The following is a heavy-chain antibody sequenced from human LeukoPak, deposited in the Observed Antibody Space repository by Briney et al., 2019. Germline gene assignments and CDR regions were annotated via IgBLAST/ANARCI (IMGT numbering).Heavy chain of an antibody. V-gene: IGHV4-4*07. J-gene: IGHJ3*02. Sequence: SETLSLTCTGSGGSINNYYWSWIRQPAGKGLDWIGRIYTRGSTNYNPSLKSRVTMSVDTSKNQLSLKLSSVTAADTAVYYCARGRYCSADICSGGDAFDIWGQGTMVSVSS. D-gene: IGHD2-15*01. CDR2: IYTRGST. CDR1: GGSINNYY. CDR3: ARGRYCSADICSGGDAFDI.